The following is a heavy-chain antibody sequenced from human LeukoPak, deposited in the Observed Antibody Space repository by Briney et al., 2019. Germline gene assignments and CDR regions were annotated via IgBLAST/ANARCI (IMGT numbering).Heavy chain of an antibody. CDR3: ARDRSVAGHFDY. D-gene: IGHD6-19*01. CDR1: GFTVSSNY. Sequence: GGSLRLSCAASGFTVSSNYMSWVRQAPGKGLEWVSVIYSGGSIYYADSVKGRFTISRDNAKNSLYLQMNSLRAEDTAVYYCARDRSVAGHFDYWGQGTLVTVSS. V-gene: IGHV3-53*01. J-gene: IGHJ4*02. CDR2: IYSGGSI.